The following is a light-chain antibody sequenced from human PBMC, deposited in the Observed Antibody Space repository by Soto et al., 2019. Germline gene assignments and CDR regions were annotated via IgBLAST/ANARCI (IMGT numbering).Light chain of an antibody. V-gene: IGLV2-23*01. CDR3: CSYARTSTYV. CDR1: SSDVGSYNL. Sequence: QSALTQPASVSGSPGQTITISCTVTSSDVGSYNLVSWYQQHPGKAPKLMIYEDNKRPSGVSNRFSVSKSGYTASLTISGLQAEDAADYYCCSYARTSTYVFGSVNKVTVL. J-gene: IGLJ1*01. CDR2: EDN.